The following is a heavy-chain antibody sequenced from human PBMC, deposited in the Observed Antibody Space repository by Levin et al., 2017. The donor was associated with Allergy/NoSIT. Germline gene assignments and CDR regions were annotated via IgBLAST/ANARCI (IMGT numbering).Heavy chain of an antibody. D-gene: IGHD3-10*01. J-gene: IGHJ4*02. V-gene: IGHV4-39*01. Sequence: GSLRLSCTVSGGSISSNNYYWGWIRQPPGKGLEWIGSIHYSGSTYYKPALKSRVTISVDTAKNEYSLKLSSVTAADTAVYYCARRVRGLNHFDYWGQGTLVTVST. CDR1: GGSISSNNYY. CDR3: ARRVRGLNHFDY. CDR2: IHYSGST.